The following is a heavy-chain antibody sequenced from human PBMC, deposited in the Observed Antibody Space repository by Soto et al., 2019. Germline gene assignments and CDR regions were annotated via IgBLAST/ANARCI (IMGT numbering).Heavy chain of an antibody. CDR2: ISYDGSNK. V-gene: IGHV3-30-3*01. Sequence: VQLVESGGGLVQPGGSLRLSCAASGFTFSSYAMQWVRQAPGKGLEWVAVISYDGSNKYYADSVKGRFTISRDNSKNALYLQMNSLRAEDTAVYYCAREYYYDSSGYYRDAFDIWGQGTMVTVSS. D-gene: IGHD3-22*01. CDR1: GFTFSSYA. CDR3: AREYYYDSSGYYRDAFDI. J-gene: IGHJ3*02.